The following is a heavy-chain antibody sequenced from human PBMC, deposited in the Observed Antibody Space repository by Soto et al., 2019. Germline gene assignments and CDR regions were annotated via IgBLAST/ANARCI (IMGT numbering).Heavy chain of an antibody. D-gene: IGHD6-19*01. J-gene: IGHJ4*02. CDR2: IHSDGST. Sequence: GGSLRLSCAASGFRFSNYGMHWVRQAPGKGLECVSFIHSDGSTHYTDSVRGRFTISRDNSKNTLYLQMDRLRVDDTAVDFCARDASGPFDYWGKGPLATVSS. CDR1: GFRFSNYG. V-gene: IGHV3-53*01. CDR3: ARDASGPFDY.